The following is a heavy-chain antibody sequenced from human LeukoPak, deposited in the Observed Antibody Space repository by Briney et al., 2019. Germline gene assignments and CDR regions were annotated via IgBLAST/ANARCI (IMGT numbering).Heavy chain of an antibody. CDR2: IRSKANSYAT. CDR3: TRQNYGDYCFDY. J-gene: IGHJ4*02. V-gene: IGHV3-73*01. D-gene: IGHD4-17*01. Sequence: PGGSLRLSCAASGFTFSGSAMHWVRQASGKGVEWVGRIRSKANSYATAYAASVKGRFTISRDDSKNTAYLQMNSLKTEDTAVYYCTRQNYGDYCFDYWGQGTLVTVSS. CDR1: GFTFSGSA.